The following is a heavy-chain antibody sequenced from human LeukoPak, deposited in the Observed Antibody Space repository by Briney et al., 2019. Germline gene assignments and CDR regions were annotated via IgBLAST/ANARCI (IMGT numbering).Heavy chain of an antibody. CDR3: ARVRRAYWYFDL. Sequence: SETLSLTCSVSGYSISSGYYWGWIRQPPGKGLEWIGSIYHTGTTYYNPSLKSRVTISVDTSKNQFSLKLSSVTAADTAVYYCARVRRAYWYFDLWGRGTLVTVSS. CDR1: GYSISSGYY. V-gene: IGHV4-38-2*02. J-gene: IGHJ2*01. CDR2: IYHTGTT.